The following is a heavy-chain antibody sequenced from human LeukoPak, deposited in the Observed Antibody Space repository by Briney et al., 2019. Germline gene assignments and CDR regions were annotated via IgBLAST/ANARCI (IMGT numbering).Heavy chain of an antibody. D-gene: IGHD6-19*01. J-gene: IGHJ4*02. CDR3: ARSGSWAGTFDY. CDR1: GGSFSGYY. CDR2: INHSGST. Sequence: SETLSLTCAVYGGSFSGYYWSWIRQPPGKGLEWIGEINHSGSTNYNPSLKSRVTISVDTSKNQFSLKLSSVTAADTAVYYCARSGSWAGTFDYWGQGTLVTVSS. V-gene: IGHV4-34*01.